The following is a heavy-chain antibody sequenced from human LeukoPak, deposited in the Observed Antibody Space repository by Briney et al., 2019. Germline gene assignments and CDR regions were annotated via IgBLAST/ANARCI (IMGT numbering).Heavy chain of an antibody. Sequence: GRSLRLSCAASGFTFSSYGMHWVRQAPGKGLEWVAGIGYDGSNKYYADSVKGRFTISRDNSKNTLYLQMTSLRAEDTAVYYCAKGGYGNYYDSSGYYVYWGQGTLVTVSS. CDR3: AKGGYGNYYDSSGYYVY. V-gene: IGHV3-33*06. CDR2: IGYDGSNK. CDR1: GFTFSSYG. J-gene: IGHJ4*02. D-gene: IGHD3-22*01.